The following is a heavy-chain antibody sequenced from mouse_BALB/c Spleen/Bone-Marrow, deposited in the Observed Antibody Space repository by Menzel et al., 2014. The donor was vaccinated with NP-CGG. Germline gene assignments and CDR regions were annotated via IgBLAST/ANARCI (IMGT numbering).Heavy chain of an antibody. D-gene: IGHD4-1*01. Sequence: EVKLMESGGGLVQPGGSRKLSCAASGFTFSSFGMHWVRQAPEKGLEWVAYISSGSSTIFYADTVKGRFTVSRDNPKNTLFLQMTSLRSEDTAMYYCTRGGNWDDCDYWGQGTTLTVSS. V-gene: IGHV5-17*02. J-gene: IGHJ2*01. CDR1: GFTFSSFG. CDR3: TRGGNWDDCDY. CDR2: ISSGSSTI.